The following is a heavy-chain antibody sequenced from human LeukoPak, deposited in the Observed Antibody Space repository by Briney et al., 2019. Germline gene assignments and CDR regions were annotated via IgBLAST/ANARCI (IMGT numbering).Heavy chain of an antibody. Sequence: GGSLRLSCAASGFTFNSYSMNWVRQAPGKGLEWVSSISSSSSYKYYADSVKGRFTISRDNAKNSLYLQMKSLRAEDTAVYYCARGPERTGVGTRYYYDMDVWGQGTTVTVSS. CDR3: ARGPERTGVGTRYYYDMDV. V-gene: IGHV3-21*01. D-gene: IGHD2-8*01. J-gene: IGHJ6*02. CDR1: GFTFNSYS. CDR2: ISSSSSYK.